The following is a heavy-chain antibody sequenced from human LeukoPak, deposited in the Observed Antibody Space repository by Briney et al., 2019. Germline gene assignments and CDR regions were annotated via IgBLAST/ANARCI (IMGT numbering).Heavy chain of an antibody. J-gene: IGHJ6*03. CDR1: GGTFSSYA. D-gene: IGHD3-3*01. CDR3: ARGASFWSGPTYYYMDV. V-gene: IGHV1-69*05. Sequence: SVKVSFKASGGTFSSYAISWVRQAPGQGLEWMGGIIPIFGTANYAQKFQGRVTITTDESTSTAYMELSSLRSEDTAVYYCARGASFWSGPTYYYMDVWGKGTTVTVSS. CDR2: IIPIFGTA.